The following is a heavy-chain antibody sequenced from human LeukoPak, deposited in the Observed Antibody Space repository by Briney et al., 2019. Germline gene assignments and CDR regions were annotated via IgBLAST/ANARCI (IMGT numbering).Heavy chain of an antibody. Sequence: NPSETLSLTCTVSGGSISSYYWSWIRQPPGKGLEWIGYIYYSGSTNYNPSLKSRVTISVDTSKNQFSLKLSSVTAADTAVYYCARDITMVRGVTYYMDVWGKGTTVTISS. V-gene: IGHV4-59*01. J-gene: IGHJ6*03. CDR3: ARDITMVRGVTYYMDV. D-gene: IGHD3-10*01. CDR1: GGSISSYY. CDR2: IYYSGST.